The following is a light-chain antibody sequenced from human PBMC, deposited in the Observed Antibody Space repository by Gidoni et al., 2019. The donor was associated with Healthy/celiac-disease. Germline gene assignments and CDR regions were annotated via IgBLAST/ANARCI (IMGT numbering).Light chain of an antibody. CDR1: QDISNY. V-gene: IGKV1-33*01. Sequence: LQMPQSPSSLSASVGDRVTITCQASQDISNYLNWYQQKPGKAPKLLIYDASNLEKGVPSRFSGSGSGTDFTVTISSLQPEDIATYYWQQYDNLPITFXQXTRLEIK. J-gene: IGKJ5*01. CDR2: DAS. CDR3: QQYDNLPIT.